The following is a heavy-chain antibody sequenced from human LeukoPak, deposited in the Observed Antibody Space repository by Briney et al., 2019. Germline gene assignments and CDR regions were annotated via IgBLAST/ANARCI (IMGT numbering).Heavy chain of an antibody. CDR2: IRPNSGGT. V-gene: IGHV1-2*02. CDR3: ATWGLHFDI. J-gene: IGHJ3*02. D-gene: IGHD3-16*01. CDR1: GYTFTGYY. Sequence: ASVKVSCKASGYTFTGYYMHWVRQAPGQGLEWMGWIRPNSGGTNYTQKFQGRVTMTRATSINTAYMELSRLTSDDTAVYFCATWGLHFDIWGQGTMVTVAS.